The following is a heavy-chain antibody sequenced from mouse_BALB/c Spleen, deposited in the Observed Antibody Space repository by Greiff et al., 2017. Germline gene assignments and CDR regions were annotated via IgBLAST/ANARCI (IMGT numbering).Heavy chain of an antibody. V-gene: IGHV1-87*01. CDR1: GYTFTSYW. CDR3: ARGPTVGAMDY. D-gene: IGHD1-1*01. Sequence: VKLMESGAELARPGASVKLSCKASGYTFTSYWMQWVKQRPGQGLEWIGAIYPGDGDTRYTQKFKGKATLTADKSSSTAYMQLSSLASEDSAVYYCARGPTVGAMDYWGQGTSVTVSS. CDR2: IYPGDGDT. J-gene: IGHJ4*01.